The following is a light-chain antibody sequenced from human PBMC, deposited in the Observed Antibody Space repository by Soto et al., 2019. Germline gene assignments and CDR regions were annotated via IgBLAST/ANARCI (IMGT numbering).Light chain of an antibody. J-gene: IGKJ2*01. CDR1: QSVSSSY. CDR2: GAS. CDR3: RQYGSSPPYT. Sequence: EIVLTQSPGTLSLSPGERATLSCRASQSVSSSYLAWYQQKPGQAPRLLIYGASSRATGIPDRFSGSGSGTDFTLTISRREPEDFAVYYCRQYGSSPPYTFGQGTKLEI. V-gene: IGKV3-20*01.